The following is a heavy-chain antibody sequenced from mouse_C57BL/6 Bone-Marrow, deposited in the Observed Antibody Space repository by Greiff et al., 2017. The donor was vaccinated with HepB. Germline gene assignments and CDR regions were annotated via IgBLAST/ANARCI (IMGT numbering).Heavy chain of an antibody. J-gene: IGHJ3*01. D-gene: IGHD1-1*01. CDR1: GYAFSSSW. CDR2: IYPGDGDT. CDR3: ARETHYYGSMFAY. Sequence: QVQLKQSGPELVKPGASVKISCKASGYAFSSSWMNWVKQRPGKGLEWIGRIYPGDGDTNYNGKFKGKATLTADKSSSTAYMQLSSLTSDDSAVYFCARETHYYGSMFAYWGQGTLVTVSA. V-gene: IGHV1-82*01.